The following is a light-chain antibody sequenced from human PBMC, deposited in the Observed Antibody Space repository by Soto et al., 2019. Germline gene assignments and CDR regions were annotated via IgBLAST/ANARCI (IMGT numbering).Light chain of an antibody. CDR1: QSVGSY. J-gene: IGKJ1*01. CDR3: QHRSNWPPT. Sequence: EIVLTHSPVTLSLSPGERATLSCRASQSVGSYLVWYQQKPGQAPRLLIYDASNRATGIPARFSGSGPGTDFTLTISSLEPEDFAVYYCQHRSNWPPTFGQGTKVDIK. V-gene: IGKV3-11*01. CDR2: DAS.